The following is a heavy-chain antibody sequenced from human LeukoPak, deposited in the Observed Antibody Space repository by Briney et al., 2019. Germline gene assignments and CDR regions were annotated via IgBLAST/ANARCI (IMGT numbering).Heavy chain of an antibody. Sequence: GGSLRLSCAASGSTFSSYSMNWVRQAPGKGLEWVSSISSSSSYIYYADSVKGRFTISRDNAKNSLYLQMNSLRAEDTAVYYCARDRHGISFVVVAATLDYWGQGTLVTVSS. CDR1: GSTFSSYS. V-gene: IGHV3-21*01. D-gene: IGHD2-15*01. J-gene: IGHJ4*02. CDR3: ARDRHGISFVVVAATLDY. CDR2: ISSSSSYI.